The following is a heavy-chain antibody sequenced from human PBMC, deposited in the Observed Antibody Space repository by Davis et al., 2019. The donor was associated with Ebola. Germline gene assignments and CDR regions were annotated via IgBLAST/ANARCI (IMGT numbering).Heavy chain of an antibody. V-gene: IGHV3-48*02. CDR1: GITLSSYS. Sequence: GGSLRLSCAASGITLSSYSMNWVRQAPGKGLEWVSYISGYSSTISYADSVKGRFTISRDNAKNSLYLQMNSLRDEDTAVYYCASGDGRGSSYDMDVWGQGTTVTVSS. J-gene: IGHJ6*02. CDR3: ASGDGRGSSYDMDV. D-gene: IGHD5-12*01. CDR2: ISGYSSTI.